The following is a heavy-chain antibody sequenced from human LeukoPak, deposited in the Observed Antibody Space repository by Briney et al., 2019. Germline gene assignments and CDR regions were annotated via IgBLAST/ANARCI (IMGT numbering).Heavy chain of an antibody. J-gene: IGHJ5*02. CDR1: SGSFSGYY. V-gene: IGHV4-34*01. CDR2: INHSGSH. D-gene: IGHD2-2*01. Sequence: SETLSLTCAVYSGSFSGYYWSWIRQPPGGGREWIGEINHSGSHNYNTSLKSRVTISVDTSKNKFAVYLSSVTAADTAVYYCAWHYCSNTSCYVDWFDPWGQGTLVTVSS. CDR3: AWHYCSNTSCYVDWFDP.